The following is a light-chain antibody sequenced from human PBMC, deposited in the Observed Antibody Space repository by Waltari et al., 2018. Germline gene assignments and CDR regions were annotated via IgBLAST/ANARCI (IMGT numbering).Light chain of an antibody. CDR2: WAA. J-gene: IGKJ1*01. CDR3: QQYYSSPWA. Sequence: DIVMTQSPDSLAVSLGERATINCKSRRSLLYSSNDKNYLAWYKEKPGQSPQLLIYWAATREAWVPDRFSGSGSGTDFTLTISSLQPEDVSVYYCQQYYSSPWAFGQGAKVEIK. V-gene: IGKV4-1*01. CDR1: RSLLYSSNDKNY.